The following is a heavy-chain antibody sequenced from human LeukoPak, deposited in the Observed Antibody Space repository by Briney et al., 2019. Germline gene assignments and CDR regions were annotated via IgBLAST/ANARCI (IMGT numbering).Heavy chain of an antibody. D-gene: IGHD6-13*01. J-gene: IGHJ3*02. CDR2: ISGSGGDT. CDR1: GFTFSSYA. CDR3: AKDRYSSNWNDAFDI. Sequence: GGSLRLSCAASGFTFSSYAMSWVRQGPGQGLEWVSGISGSGGDTYYADSVKGRFTISRDNSKNTLYLQMNSLRAEDTAVYYCAKDRYSSNWNDAFDIWGQGTLVTVSS. V-gene: IGHV3-23*01.